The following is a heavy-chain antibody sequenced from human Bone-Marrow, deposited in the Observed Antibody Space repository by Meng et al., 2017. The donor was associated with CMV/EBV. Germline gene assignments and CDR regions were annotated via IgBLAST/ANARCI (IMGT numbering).Heavy chain of an antibody. Sequence: SVKVSCKASGGTFSSYTISWVRQAPGQGLEWMGRIIPILGIANYAQKFQGRVTITADESTSTAYMELSSLRSEDTAVYYCARRGIAARPHYYYGMDVWGQGTTVTVSS. V-gene: IGHV1-69*02. D-gene: IGHD6-6*01. CDR1: GGTFSSYT. CDR2: IIPILGIA. J-gene: IGHJ6*02. CDR3: ARRGIAARPHYYYGMDV.